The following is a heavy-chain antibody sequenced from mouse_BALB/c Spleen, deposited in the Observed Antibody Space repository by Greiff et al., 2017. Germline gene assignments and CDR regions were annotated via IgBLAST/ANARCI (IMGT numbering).Heavy chain of an antibody. Sequence: VQLVESGPGLVAPSQTVSISCTASGFSLTGYGVHWVRQPPGQGLEWLGMIWGDGSTDYNSALKSRLSISTDNSTSQVYFKMNSLQTDDAAMYYCARDDYWYMDVWGAGTTVTVSS. CDR2: IWGDGST. V-gene: IGHV2-6-7*01. J-gene: IGHJ1*01. CDR3: ARDDYWYMDV. CDR1: GFSLTGYG.